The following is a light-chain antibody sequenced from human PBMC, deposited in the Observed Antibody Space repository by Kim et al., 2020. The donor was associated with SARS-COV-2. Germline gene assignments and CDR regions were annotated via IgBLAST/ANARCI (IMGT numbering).Light chain of an antibody. V-gene: IGLV3-9*01. J-gene: IGLJ3*02. CDR2: RDS. CDR1: NMGSIH. CDR3: QVWDSSNHWV. Sequence: SYELTQPLSVSVALGQTARITCGGNNMGSIHVRWYQQKPGQAPVLVIYRDSYRPSGIPERFSGSNSGNTATLTISRAQAADEADYYCQVWDSSNHWVFGGGTQLTVL.